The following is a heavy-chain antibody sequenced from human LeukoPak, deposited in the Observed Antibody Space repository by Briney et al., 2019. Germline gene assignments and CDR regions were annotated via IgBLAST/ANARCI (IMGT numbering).Heavy chain of an antibody. CDR3: ARLGSDYIIAVAGKLDY. CDR1: GGSISSSSYY. J-gene: IGHJ4*02. CDR2: IYYSGST. Sequence: KTSETLSLTCTVSGGSISSSSYYWGWIRQPPGKGLEWIGSIYYSGSTYYNPSLKSRVTISVDTSKNQFSLKLSSVTAADTAVYYCARLGSDYIIAVAGKLDYWGQGTLVTVSS. V-gene: IGHV4-39*01. D-gene: IGHD6-19*01.